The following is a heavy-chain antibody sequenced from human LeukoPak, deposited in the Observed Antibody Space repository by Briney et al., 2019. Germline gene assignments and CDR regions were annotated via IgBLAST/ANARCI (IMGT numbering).Heavy chain of an antibody. CDR3: AREGHDCGDYVYYYYYMDV. CDR1: GFPFNDYV. V-gene: IGHV4-59*12. Sequence: VSVRLSCSASGFPFNDYVMMWLRQPPGKGLEWLVYIYYSGSNNYHPSLESRVTISVDTSKIQFSLKLSSVTAADTAVYYCAREGHDCGDYVYYYYYMDVWGKGTTVTISS. CDR2: IYYSGSN. D-gene: IGHD4-17*01. J-gene: IGHJ6*03.